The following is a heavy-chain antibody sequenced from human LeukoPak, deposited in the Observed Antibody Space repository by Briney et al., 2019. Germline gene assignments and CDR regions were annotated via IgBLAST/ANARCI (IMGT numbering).Heavy chain of an antibody. CDR3: AREYYDASGRKYGFDI. D-gene: IGHD3-16*01. V-gene: IGHV1-2*02. J-gene: IGHJ3*02. Sequence: EASVTVSFKTSGYSFIDYYMHWVRQAPGQGVGGMGWIDPHSGGTNYAQKFQGRVTMTRDTSIYTAYMELSRLRPDDTAVYYCAREYYDASGRKYGFDIWGQGTMVTVSS. CDR1: GYSFIDYY. CDR2: IDPHSGGT.